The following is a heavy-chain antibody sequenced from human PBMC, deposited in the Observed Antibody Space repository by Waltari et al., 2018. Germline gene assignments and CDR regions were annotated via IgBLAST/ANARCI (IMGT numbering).Heavy chain of an antibody. D-gene: IGHD6-19*01. Sequence: QLQLQESGPGLVKPSETLSLTCTFSGGSINSSSYYWAWIRQPPGKGVGWVGSKDSGGTANYHPSLKDGVTVSMEASRNQCCVKGGSVAAADTAVYCGGLSLAIRLVDWDCELRGRGALVAVSS. CDR3: GLSLAIRLVDWDCEL. CDR2: KDSGGTA. CDR1: GGSINSSSYY. J-gene: IGHJ2*01. V-gene: IGHV4-39*01.